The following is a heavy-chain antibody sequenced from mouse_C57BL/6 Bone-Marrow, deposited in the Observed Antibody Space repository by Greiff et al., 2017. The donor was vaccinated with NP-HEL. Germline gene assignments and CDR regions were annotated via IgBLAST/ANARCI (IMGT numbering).Heavy chain of an antibody. CDR2: IDPENGDT. D-gene: IGHD1-1*01. V-gene: IGHV14-4*01. CDR3: TTPYYYGSSYWYFDV. Sequence: EVKLEESGAELVKPGASVKISCKASGYAFSSYWMNWVKQRPGKGLEWIGWIDPENGDTEYASKFQGKATITADTSSNTAYLQLSSLTSEDTAVYYCTTPYYYGSSYWYFDVWGTGTTVTVSS. J-gene: IGHJ1*03. CDR1: GYAFSSYW.